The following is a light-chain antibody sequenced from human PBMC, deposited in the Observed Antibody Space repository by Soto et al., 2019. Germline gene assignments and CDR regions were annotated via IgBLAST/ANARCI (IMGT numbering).Light chain of an antibody. V-gene: IGKV1-5*01. CDR2: DAS. CDR3: QQYHSYWT. J-gene: IGKJ1*01. Sequence: DIQMTQSPSSLSASVGDRVTITCQASQNINTYLNWYQQKPGRAPKLLIYDASNLESGVPSRFRGSGSGTEFTLTISSLQTDDFSTYYCQQYHSYWTFGQGTKVDIK. CDR1: QNINTY.